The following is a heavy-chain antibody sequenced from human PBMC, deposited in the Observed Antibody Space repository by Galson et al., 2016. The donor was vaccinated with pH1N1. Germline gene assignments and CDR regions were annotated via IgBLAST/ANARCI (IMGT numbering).Heavy chain of an antibody. CDR2: ISGSGSGT. Sequence: SLRLSCAASGFTFTSYAMTWVRLAPGKGLEGVSSISGSGSGTFSADSVKGRFTISRDNSKNTLYLQMNNRRVDDTAVYYCAKAGSGQLRMAFHLWGQGTTVIVSS. V-gene: IGHV3-23*01. D-gene: IGHD1-14*01. CDR3: AKAGSGQLRMAFHL. CDR1: GFTFTSYA. J-gene: IGHJ3*01.